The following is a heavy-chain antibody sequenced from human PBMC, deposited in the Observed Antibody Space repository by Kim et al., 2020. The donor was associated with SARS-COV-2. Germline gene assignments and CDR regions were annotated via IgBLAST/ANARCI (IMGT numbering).Heavy chain of an antibody. J-gene: IGHJ4*02. D-gene: IGHD3-9*01. V-gene: IGHV4-34*01. CDR3: ARVGYDILTGYFDY. Sequence: NPSLTSRVTISVDTAKTQFSLKLSSVTAADTAVYYCARVGYDILTGYFDYWGQGTLVTVSS.